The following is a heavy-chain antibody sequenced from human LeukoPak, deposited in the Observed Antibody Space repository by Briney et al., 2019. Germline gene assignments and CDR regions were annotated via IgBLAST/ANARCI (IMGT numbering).Heavy chain of an antibody. CDR2: INPNSGGI. Sequence: GASVKVSCKASGYTFTGYYMHWVRQAPGQGLEWMGWINPNSGGINYAQKFQGRVTMTRGTSISAVYMELSRLRSDDTAVYYCARDGTGVYNLVQYWGQGTLVTVSS. D-gene: IGHD5-24*01. CDR3: ARDGTGVYNLVQY. J-gene: IGHJ4*02. V-gene: IGHV1-2*02. CDR1: GYTFTGYY.